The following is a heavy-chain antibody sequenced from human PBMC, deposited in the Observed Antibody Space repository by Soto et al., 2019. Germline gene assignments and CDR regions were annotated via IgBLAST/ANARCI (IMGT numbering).Heavy chain of an antibody. CDR3: ARALTTVTKTYYFDY. Sequence: VKVSCKASGGTFSSYAISWVRQAPGQGLEWMGGIIPTFGTANYAQKFQGRVTITADESTSTAYMELSSLRSEDTAVYYCARALTTVTKTYYFDYWGQGTLVTVSS. V-gene: IGHV1-69*01. CDR1: GGTFSSYA. J-gene: IGHJ4*02. CDR2: IIPTFGTA. D-gene: IGHD4-17*01.